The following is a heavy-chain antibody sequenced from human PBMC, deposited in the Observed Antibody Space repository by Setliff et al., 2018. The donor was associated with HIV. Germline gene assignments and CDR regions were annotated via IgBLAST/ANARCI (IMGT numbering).Heavy chain of an antibody. Sequence: PSETLSLTCTVSGGSISTYYWSWIRQPPGKGLEWIGSIYYTGNTYFNPSLKSRITISIDTSKNQFSLKMSSVTAADTAVYYCARDRYAGEIDYWGQGTLVTVSS. J-gene: IGHJ4*02. CDR1: GGSISTYY. CDR3: ARDRYAGEIDY. D-gene: IGHD3-10*01. V-gene: IGHV4-59*12. CDR2: IYYTGNT.